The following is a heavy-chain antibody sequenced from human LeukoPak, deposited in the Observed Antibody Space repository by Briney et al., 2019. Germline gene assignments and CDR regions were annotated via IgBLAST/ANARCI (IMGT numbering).Heavy chain of an antibody. CDR3: ARVGSWYYFDY. J-gene: IGHJ4*02. D-gene: IGHD6-19*01. Sequence: GSLRLSCAASGFTFSYYWSWIRQPPGEGLEWIAYIDHSGNTNYNPSLKSRVTISRDMSKNQFSLKLTSVTAADTAMYYCARVGSWYYFDYWGQGILVTVSS. V-gene: IGHV4-59*01. CDR1: GFTFSYY. CDR2: IDHSGNT.